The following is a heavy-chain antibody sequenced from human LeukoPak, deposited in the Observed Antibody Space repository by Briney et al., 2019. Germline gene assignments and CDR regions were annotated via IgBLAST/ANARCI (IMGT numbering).Heavy chain of an antibody. CDR1: GFTFSSYS. D-gene: IGHD5-24*01. CDR3: AKKFFDGYNQYYYMDV. CDR2: ISSSSSTI. V-gene: IGHV3-48*01. J-gene: IGHJ6*03. Sequence: HPGGSLRLSCAASGFTFSSYSMNWVRQAPGKGLEWVSYISSSSSTIYYADSVKGRFTISRDNAKNSLYLQMNSLRAEDTAVYYCAKKFFDGYNQYYYMDVWGKGTTVTVSS.